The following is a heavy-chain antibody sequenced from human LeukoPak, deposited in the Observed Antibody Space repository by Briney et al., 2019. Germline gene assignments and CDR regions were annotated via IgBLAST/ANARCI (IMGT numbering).Heavy chain of an antibody. D-gene: IGHD3-22*01. J-gene: IGHJ5*02. V-gene: IGHV3-7*01. CDR1: GFTFTNYW. CDR2: INQDGSAK. Sequence: PGGSLRLSCVASGFTFTNYWMSWVRQTPGKGLEWVANINQDGSAKNYVDSVEGRFTISRDNAKNSLYLQMNSLSAEDTAIYYCARKTYYYDTSPAGWFDTWGQGTLGTVSS. CDR3: ARKTYYYDTSPAGWFDT.